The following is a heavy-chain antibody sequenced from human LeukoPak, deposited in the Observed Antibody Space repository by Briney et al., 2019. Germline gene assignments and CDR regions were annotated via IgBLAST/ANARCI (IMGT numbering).Heavy chain of an antibody. CDR3: AVCGSYPTQIADY. J-gene: IGHJ4*02. V-gene: IGHV3-7*01. CDR2: IKQDGSEK. Sequence: GGSLRLSCAASGFTFSSYWMSWVRQAPGKGLEWVANIKQDGSEKYYVDSVKGRFTISRDNAKNSLYLQMNSLRAEDTAVYYCAVCGSYPTQIADYWGQGTLVTVSS. D-gene: IGHD1-26*01. CDR1: GFTFSSYW.